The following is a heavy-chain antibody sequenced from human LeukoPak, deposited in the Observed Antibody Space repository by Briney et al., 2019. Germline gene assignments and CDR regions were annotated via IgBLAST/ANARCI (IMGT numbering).Heavy chain of an antibody. D-gene: IGHD3-22*01. CDR1: GFTVSSNY. J-gene: IGHJ4*02. Sequence: PGGSLRLSCAASGFTVSSNYMSWVRQAPGKGLEYVSAISSNGGSTYYADSVKGRFTISRDNSKNTLYLQMSSLRADDTAVYYCVNWAASLTMTISPYWGQGTLVTVSS. CDR3: VNWAASLTMTISPY. CDR2: ISSNGGST. V-gene: IGHV3-64D*09.